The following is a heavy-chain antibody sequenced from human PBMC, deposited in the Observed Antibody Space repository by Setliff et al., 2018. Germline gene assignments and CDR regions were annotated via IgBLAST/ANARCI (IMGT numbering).Heavy chain of an antibody. V-gene: IGHV4-59*10. Sequence: PSETLSLTCAVYGDSFSDYYWSWIRQTPGKGLEWVGSLSFAGDAYYNPSLKSRVTMSLDTSKNQFSLRVKSVTAADTALYSCARDPGFRSGTWALDNWGQGTLVTSPQ. CDR3: ARDPGFRSGTWALDN. CDR2: LSFAGDA. D-gene: IGHD3-16*01. CDR1: GDSFSDYY. J-gene: IGHJ4*02.